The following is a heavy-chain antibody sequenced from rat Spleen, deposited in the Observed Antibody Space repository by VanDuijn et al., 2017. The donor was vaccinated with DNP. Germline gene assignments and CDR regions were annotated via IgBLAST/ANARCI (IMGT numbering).Heavy chain of an antibody. J-gene: IGHJ1*01. V-gene: IGHV5-58*01. Sequence: EVQLMETGGGLVQPGGSLKLSCVASGFTFDTYWMYWVRQAPGKGLEWIASITSDGGSTFYPDSVKGRFTISRDTAKSTLYLQMNSLRSEDTATYYCARDQGFWGPGTMVTVSS. CDR3: ARDQGF. CDR1: GFTFDTYW. CDR2: ITSDGGST.